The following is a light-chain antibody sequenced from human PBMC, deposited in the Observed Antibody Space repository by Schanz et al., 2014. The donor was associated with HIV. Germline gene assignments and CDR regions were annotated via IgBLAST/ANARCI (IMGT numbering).Light chain of an antibody. CDR3: QQYTKYSPFT. CDR2: AAS. CDR1: QGISNS. V-gene: IGKV1-16*01. Sequence: DIQMTQSPSTLSASVGDRVTITCRASQGISNSLAWYQQRPGKAPRVLIYAASTLQRGVPSRFSGSGSGTEFTLTISSLQPDDLATYYCQQYTKYSPFTFGQGTKVEI. J-gene: IGKJ2*01.